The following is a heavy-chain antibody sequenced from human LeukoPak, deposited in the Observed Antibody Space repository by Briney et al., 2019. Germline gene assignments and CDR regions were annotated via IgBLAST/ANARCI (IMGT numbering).Heavy chain of an antibody. CDR3: ARASTDLLFKWQYPATD. CDR2: INHSGST. D-gene: IGHD3-10*01. Sequence: PSETLSLTCAVYGGSFSGYYWSWIRQPPGKGLEWIGDINHSGSTNYNPSLKSRITISVDKSKNQFSLKLSSVTAADTAVYYCARASTDLLFKWQYPATDWGQGTLVTVYS. J-gene: IGHJ4*02. V-gene: IGHV4-34*01. CDR1: GGSFSGYY.